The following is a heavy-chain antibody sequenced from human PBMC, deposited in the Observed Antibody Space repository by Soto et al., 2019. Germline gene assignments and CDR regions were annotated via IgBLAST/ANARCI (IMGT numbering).Heavy chain of an antibody. CDR3: ARGPSGDKVHY. D-gene: IGHD7-27*01. Sequence: QVQLQESGPGLVKPSQTLSLTCTVSGGSITSDYSCWSWICQPPGEGLEWIGHIFDSGTTYTNPSLRSQVAISLDTSKNHFSLTLSSVTAADTAVYYCARGPSGDKVHYWGQGALVTVSS. J-gene: IGHJ4*02. CDR2: IFDSGTT. CDR1: GGSITSDYSC. V-gene: IGHV4-30-4*01.